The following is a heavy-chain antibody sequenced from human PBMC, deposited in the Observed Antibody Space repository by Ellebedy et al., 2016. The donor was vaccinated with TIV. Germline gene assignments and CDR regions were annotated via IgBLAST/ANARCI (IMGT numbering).Heavy chain of an antibody. CDR3: ARTRGVAAATQYFQD. J-gene: IGHJ1*01. V-gene: IGHV4-39*07. CDR1: GDSISSSSYY. CDR2: IYYTGTT. D-gene: IGHD2-2*01. Sequence: MPSETLSLTCTVSGDSISSSSYYWGWIRQPPGKGLEWIGTIYYTGTTYYNPSLTSRVSISEDTSKNQFSLKLTSVTAADTAVYYCARTRGVAAATQYFQDWGQGTLVTVSS.